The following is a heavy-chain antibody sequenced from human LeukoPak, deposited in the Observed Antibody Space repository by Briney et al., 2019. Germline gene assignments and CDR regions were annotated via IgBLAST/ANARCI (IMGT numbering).Heavy chain of an antibody. V-gene: IGHV4-34*01. D-gene: IGHD6-19*01. J-gene: IGHJ6*02. CDR1: GGSFSGYY. Sequence: SETLSLTCAVYGGSFSGYYWSWIRQPPGKGLEWIGEINHSGSTNYNPSLKSRVTTSVDTSKNQFSLKLSSVTAADTAVYYCARSRWLAPGGDVWGQGTTVTVSS. CDR2: INHSGST. CDR3: ARSRWLAPGGDV.